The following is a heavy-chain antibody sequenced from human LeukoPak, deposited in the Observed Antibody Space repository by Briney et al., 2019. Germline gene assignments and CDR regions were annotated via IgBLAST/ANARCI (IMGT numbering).Heavy chain of an antibody. D-gene: IGHD1-26*01. CDR3: AREFDGGSYLSVGDAFDI. V-gene: IGHV3-53*01. CDR1: GFTVSSNY. J-gene: IGHJ3*02. CDR2: IYSDDST. Sequence: GGSLRLSCAASGFTVSSNYMSWVRQAPGKGLEWVSLIYSDDSTYYADSVKGRFTISGDTSKNTLYLQMNSLRAEDTAVYYCAREFDGGSYLSVGDAFDIWGQGTMVIVSS.